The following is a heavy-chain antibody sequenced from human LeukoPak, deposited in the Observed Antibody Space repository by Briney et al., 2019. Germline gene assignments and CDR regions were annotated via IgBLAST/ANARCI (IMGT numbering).Heavy chain of an antibody. CDR2: ITSSSYI. J-gene: IGHJ3*02. D-gene: IGHD1-26*01. CDR3: ARYRFVVGATDSFDI. Sequence: KSGGSLRLSCAASGFTFSSYSMSWVRQAPGKGLEWVSSITSSSYIYYADSVKGRFTISRDNAKNSLYLQMHSLRAEDTALYYCARYRFVVGATDSFDIWGQGTMVTVSS. CDR1: GFTFSSYS. V-gene: IGHV3-21*01.